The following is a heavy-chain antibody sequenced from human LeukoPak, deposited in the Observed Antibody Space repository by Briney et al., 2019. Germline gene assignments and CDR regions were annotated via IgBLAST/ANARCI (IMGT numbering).Heavy chain of an antibody. Sequence: GGSLRLSCAASGFTFSNYWMHWVRQAPGKGLEWVSAISGSGGSTYYADSVKGRFTISRDNSKNTLYLQMNSLRAEDTAVYYCAEDTSGSGCFDYWGQGTLVTVSS. V-gene: IGHV3-23*01. CDR2: ISGSGGST. J-gene: IGHJ4*02. CDR1: GFTFSNYW. CDR3: AEDTSGSGCFDY. D-gene: IGHD6-19*01.